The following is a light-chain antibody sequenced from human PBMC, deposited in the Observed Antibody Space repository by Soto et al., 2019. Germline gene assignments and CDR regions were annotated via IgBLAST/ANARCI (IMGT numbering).Light chain of an antibody. CDR1: QSVSSRY. V-gene: IGKV3-20*01. CDR3: RQYRRSYT. CDR2: DAS. J-gene: IGKJ3*01. Sequence: EIVLTQSPGTLSLSPGERATLSCRASQSVSSRYLAWYQQKPGQAPRLLIYDASARAPGIPDRFSGSGSGTVFTITISPLDPEDFAVYYCRQYRRSYTFGPGTKLDIK.